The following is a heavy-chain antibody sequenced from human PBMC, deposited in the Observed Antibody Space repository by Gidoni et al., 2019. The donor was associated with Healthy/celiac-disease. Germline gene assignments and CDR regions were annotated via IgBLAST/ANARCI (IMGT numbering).Heavy chain of an antibody. CDR1: GFTFSNAW. D-gene: IGHD2-2*01. J-gene: IGHJ5*02. Sequence: EVQLVESGGGLVKPGGSLRLSCAASGFTFSNAWMSWVRQAPGKGLKWVGRIKSKTDGGTTDYAAPVKGRFTISRDDSKNTLYLQMNSLKTEDTAVYYCTTAPYCSSTSCYSEGWFDPWGQGTLVTVSS. V-gene: IGHV3-15*01. CDR2: IKSKTDGGTT. CDR3: TTAPYCSSTSCYSEGWFDP.